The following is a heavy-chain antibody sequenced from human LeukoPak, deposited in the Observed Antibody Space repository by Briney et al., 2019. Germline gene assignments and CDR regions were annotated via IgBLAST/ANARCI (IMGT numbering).Heavy chain of an antibody. Sequence: PSETLSLTCTVSGGSISGHSWSWIRQPPGQGLEWIGYIYSSGSTNYNPSLKSRVTLSVDTSKNQFSLRLNSVTAADTAVYYCARLSTVTFHFDSWGQGTLVTVSS. CDR1: GGSISGHS. CDR3: ARLSTVTFHFDS. J-gene: IGHJ4*02. CDR2: IYSSGST. V-gene: IGHV4-59*11. D-gene: IGHD4-17*01.